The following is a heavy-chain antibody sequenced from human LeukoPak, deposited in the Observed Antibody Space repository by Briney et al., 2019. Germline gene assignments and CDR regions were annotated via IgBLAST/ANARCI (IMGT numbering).Heavy chain of an antibody. CDR2: ISSSSSYI. CDR3: ASLGSDYYYMDV. CDR1: GFTFSSYS. J-gene: IGHJ6*03. D-gene: IGHD2-15*01. V-gene: IGHV3-21*01. Sequence: GGSLRLSCAASGFTFSSYSMNWVRQAPGKGLEWVSSISSSSSYIYYAGSVKGRFTISRDNAKNSLYLQMNSLRAEDTAVYYCASLGSDYYYMDVWGKGTTVTISS.